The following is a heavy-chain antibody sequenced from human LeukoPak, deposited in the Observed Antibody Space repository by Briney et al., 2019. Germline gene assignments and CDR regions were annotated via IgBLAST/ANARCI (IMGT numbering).Heavy chain of an antibody. CDR2: INHSGST. CDR3: ARADPAFDY. CDR1: GGSFSGYY. J-gene: IGHJ4*02. V-gene: IGHV4-34*01. Sequence: KPSETLSLTCAVYGGSFSGYYWSWIRQPPGKGLEWIGEINHSGSTNYNPSLKSRVTISVDTSKNQFSLKLSSVTAADTAVYYCARADPAFDYWGQGTLVTVSS.